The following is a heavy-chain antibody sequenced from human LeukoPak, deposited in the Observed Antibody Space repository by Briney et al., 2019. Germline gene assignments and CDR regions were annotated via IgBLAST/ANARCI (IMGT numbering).Heavy chain of an antibody. Sequence: GGSLSFSCAASGFTCSNFWMHWVRHAPGKGRVWVSGIDSDGSSTRYAECVKGRFTISRYNAKNTLYLQMNSLKDDDTAVYYCTRDPHGTVGTTREFDYWGQGTLVTVSS. CDR1: GFTCSNFW. CDR2: IDSDGSST. J-gene: IGHJ4*02. D-gene: IGHD1-26*01. V-gene: IGHV3-74*01. CDR3: TRDPHGTVGTTREFDY.